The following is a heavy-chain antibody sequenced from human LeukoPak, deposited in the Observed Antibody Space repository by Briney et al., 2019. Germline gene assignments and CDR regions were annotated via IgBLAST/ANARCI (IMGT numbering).Heavy chain of an antibody. CDR1: GGSFSGYY. CDR3: ARRAPLWSGYYNWFDP. CDR2: INHSGST. Sequence: PSETLSLTCAVSGGSFSGYYWSWIRQPPGKGLEWIGEINHSGSTNYNPSLKSRVTISVDTSKNQFSLKLSSVTAADTAVYYCARRAPLWSGYYNWFDPWGQGTLVTVSS. D-gene: IGHD3-3*01. J-gene: IGHJ5*02. V-gene: IGHV4-34*01.